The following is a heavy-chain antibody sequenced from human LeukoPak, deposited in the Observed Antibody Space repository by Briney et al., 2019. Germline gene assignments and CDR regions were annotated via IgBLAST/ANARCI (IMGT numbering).Heavy chain of an antibody. Sequence: GGSLRLACAASGFTFSSYGMHWVRQAPGKGLEWVAVIWYDGSNKYYADSVKGRFAISRDNSKNTLYLQMNSLRAEDTAVYYCAKHSSSWSYYYYYMDVWRKGTTVTVSS. J-gene: IGHJ6*03. V-gene: IGHV3-33*06. CDR2: IWYDGSNK. CDR1: GFTFSSYG. D-gene: IGHD6-13*01. CDR3: AKHSSSWSYYYYYMDV.